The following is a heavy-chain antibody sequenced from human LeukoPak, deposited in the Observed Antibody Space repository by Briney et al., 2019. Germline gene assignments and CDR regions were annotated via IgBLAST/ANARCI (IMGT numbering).Heavy chain of an antibody. J-gene: IGHJ5*02. D-gene: IGHD3-22*01. CDR2: IQPSGGST. CDR1: GYTFTSYH. V-gene: IGHV1-46*01. Sequence: ASVKVSCKASGYTFTSYHMHWVRQAPGQGLEWMGIIQPSGGSTSYAQKFQGRVTMTRDTSTSTVYMELSSLRSEDTAVYYCARDSLVFYDSSGYYITWGQGTLVTVSS. CDR3: ARDSLVFYDSSGYYIT.